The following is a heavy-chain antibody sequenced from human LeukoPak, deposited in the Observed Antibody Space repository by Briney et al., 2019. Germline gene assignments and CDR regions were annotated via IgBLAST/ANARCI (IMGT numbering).Heavy chain of an antibody. CDR2: ISPYNGDT. CDR1: GYTFTNFG. CDR3: ARGGVKGMAAVVTYFDP. D-gene: IGHD6-13*01. Sequence: GASVKVSCKASGYTFTNFGVTWVRQAPGQGLEWMGWISPYNGDTDYAQKLQGRVTMTTDTSTSTAFMELRSLRSDDTAVYYCARGGVKGMAAVVTYFDPWGQGTLVTVSS. J-gene: IGHJ5*02. V-gene: IGHV1-18*01.